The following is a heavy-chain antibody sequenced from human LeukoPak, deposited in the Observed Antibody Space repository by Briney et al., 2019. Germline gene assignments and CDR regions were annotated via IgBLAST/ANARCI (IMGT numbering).Heavy chain of an antibody. CDR1: GASISTYY. J-gene: IGHJ5*02. V-gene: IGHV4-59*08. D-gene: IGHD3-3*01. CDR2: IYFTGST. Sequence: PSETLSLTCTVSGASISTYYWSWIRQPPGKGLEWLGYIYFTGSTNYNPSLKSRVTISVDTSKNQFSLKLSSVTAADTAVYYCARGVLRFFFDPWGQGTLVTVSS. CDR3: ARGVLRFFFDP.